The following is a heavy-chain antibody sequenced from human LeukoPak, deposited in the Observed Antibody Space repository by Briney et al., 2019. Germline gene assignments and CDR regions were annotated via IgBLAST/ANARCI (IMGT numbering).Heavy chain of an antibody. Sequence: GGSLRLSCATSGLTFSNAWMSWVRQAPGKGLEWVGRIKSKTDGETTDYAAPVKGRFTISGDDSKNTLYLQMNRLKIEDTAVYYCITDPGEWEPTWGQGTMVTVSS. CDR2: IKSKTDGETT. CDR1: GLTFSNAW. J-gene: IGHJ3*01. V-gene: IGHV3-15*01. CDR3: ITDPGEWEPT. D-gene: IGHD1-26*01.